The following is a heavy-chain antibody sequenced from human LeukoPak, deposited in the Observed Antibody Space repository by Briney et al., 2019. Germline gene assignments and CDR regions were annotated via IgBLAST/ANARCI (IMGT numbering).Heavy chain of an antibody. Sequence: PGGSLRLSCTASGFTFGDYAMSWVRQAPGKGLEWVSAISGSGGSTYYADSVKGRFTISRDNSKNTVYLQMNSLRAEDTAVYYCAKDSSFFDYWGQGTLVTVSS. J-gene: IGHJ4*02. V-gene: IGHV3-23*01. CDR1: GFTFGDYA. CDR3: AKDSSFFDY. CDR2: ISGSGGST.